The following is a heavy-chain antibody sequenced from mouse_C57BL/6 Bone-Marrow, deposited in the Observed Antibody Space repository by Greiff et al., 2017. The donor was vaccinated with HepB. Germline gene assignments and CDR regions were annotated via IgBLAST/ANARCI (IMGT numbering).Heavy chain of an antibody. D-gene: IGHD2-12*01. Sequence: VQLQQSGPELVKPGDSVKISCKASGYSFTGYFMNWVMQSHGKSLEWIGRINPYNGDTFYNQKFKGKATLTVNKSSSTAHMELRSLTSEDSAVYYFARAYSLYYFDYWGQGTTLTVSS. CDR3: ARAYSLYYFDY. CDR2: INPYNGDT. J-gene: IGHJ2*01. V-gene: IGHV1-20*01. CDR1: GYSFTGYF.